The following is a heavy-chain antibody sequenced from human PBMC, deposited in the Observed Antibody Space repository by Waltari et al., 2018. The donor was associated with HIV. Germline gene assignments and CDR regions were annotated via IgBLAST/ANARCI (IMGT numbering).Heavy chain of an antibody. D-gene: IGHD2-15*01. CDR2: IWYDETNK. CDR3: ARDRSEGGGYYYYGLDV. CDR1: GFTFSSYG. V-gene: IGHV3-33*01. Sequence: QVQLVESGGGVVQPGRSLRLSCAASGFTFSSYGMHWVRQAPGKGLDWVAVIWYDETNKYYADAVKGRFTISRDNSKNTLYLQMNSLRAEDTAVYYCARDRSEGGGYYYYGLDVWGQGTTVTVSS. J-gene: IGHJ6*02.